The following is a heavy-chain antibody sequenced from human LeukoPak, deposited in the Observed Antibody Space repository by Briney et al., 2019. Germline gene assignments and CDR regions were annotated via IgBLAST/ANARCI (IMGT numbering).Heavy chain of an antibody. V-gene: IGHV3-23*01. CDR3: AKGLTPAEYFQH. Sequence: GGSLRLSCAASGLTFSSHAMSWVRQAPGKGLEWVSAISGSGGSTYYADSVKGRFTISRDNSKNTLYLQMNSMRAEDTAGYYCAKGLTPAEYFQHWGQGTLVTVSS. CDR2: ISGSGGST. D-gene: IGHD1-14*01. J-gene: IGHJ1*01. CDR1: GLTFSSHA.